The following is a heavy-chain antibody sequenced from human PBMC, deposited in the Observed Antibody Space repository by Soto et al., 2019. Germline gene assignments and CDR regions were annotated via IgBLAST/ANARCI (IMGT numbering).Heavy chain of an antibody. V-gene: IGHV4-39*01. CDR1: GDSIVSSTYY. CDR3: ARPYFSSSSMFDY. CDR2: IYHTGTT. D-gene: IGHD6-6*01. Sequence: ETLSLTCTVSGDSIVSSTYYWGWIREPPGKGLEWIGCIYHTGTTYYNPSLKSRVTISVDTSKNQFSLKLSSVTAADTAVYYCARPYFSSSSMFDYWGQGTLVTVSS. J-gene: IGHJ4*02.